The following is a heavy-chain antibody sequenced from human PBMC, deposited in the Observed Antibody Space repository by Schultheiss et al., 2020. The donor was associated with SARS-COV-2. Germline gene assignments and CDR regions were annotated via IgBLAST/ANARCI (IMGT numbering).Heavy chain of an antibody. Sequence: SETLSLTCAVSGYSISSSNWWGWIRQPPGKGLEWIGEIYHSGSTNYNPSLKSRVTISVDKSKNQFSLKLSSVTAADTAVYYCARDLTPLGVDYWGQGTLVTVSS. CDR3: ARDLTPLGVDY. CDR1: GYSISSSNW. V-gene: IGHV4-28*03. CDR2: IYHSGST. J-gene: IGHJ4*02. D-gene: IGHD3-16*01.